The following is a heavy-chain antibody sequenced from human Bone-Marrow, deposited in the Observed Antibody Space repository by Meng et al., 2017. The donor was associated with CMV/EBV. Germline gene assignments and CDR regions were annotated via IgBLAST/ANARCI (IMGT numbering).Heavy chain of an antibody. CDR1: GGSISSSSYY. D-gene: IGHD1-7*01. Sequence: SETLSLTCTVSGGSISSSSYYWGWIRQPPGKGLEWIGSIYYSGSTYYNPSLKSRVTISVDTSKNQFSLKLSSVTAADTAVYYCARDPGTTVSGNFDYWGQGTLVTVS. V-gene: IGHV4-39*07. J-gene: IGHJ4*02. CDR2: IYYSGST. CDR3: ARDPGTTVSGNFDY.